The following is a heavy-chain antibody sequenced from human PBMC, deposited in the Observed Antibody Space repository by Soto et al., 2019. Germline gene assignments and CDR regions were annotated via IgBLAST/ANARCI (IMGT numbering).Heavy chain of an antibody. V-gene: IGHV1-69*01. CDR2: IIPIPGTA. J-gene: IGHJ6*02. Sequence: QVQLVQSGAEVKKPGSSVKVSCKASGGTFGSYAIGWVRQAPGQGLEWMGGIIPIPGTANYAQKSQGRVTIAADESTSTAYMELSSLRSEDTAVYYCARSQGSSTSLEIYYYYYYGMDVWGQGTTVTVSS. D-gene: IGHD2-2*01. CDR3: ARSQGSSTSLEIYYYYYYGMDV. CDR1: GGTFGSYA.